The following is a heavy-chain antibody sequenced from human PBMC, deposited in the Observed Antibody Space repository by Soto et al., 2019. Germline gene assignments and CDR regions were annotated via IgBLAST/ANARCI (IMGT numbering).Heavy chain of an antibody. V-gene: IGHV2-5*02. CDR3: AQCLRDYGLGRERATYFAP. Sequence: QITLKESGPTLVRPTQTLTLTCTFSGFSLSTTGVGVGWIRQPPGKALEWLALIYWDDDKRYSPSLKSRLTIPNDTSKSEWILTMTNMDSVDTATFYCAQCLRDYGLGRERATYFAPWGQGTLVTVSS. CDR1: GFSLSTTGVG. CDR2: IYWDDDK. J-gene: IGHJ5*02. D-gene: IGHD3-10*01.